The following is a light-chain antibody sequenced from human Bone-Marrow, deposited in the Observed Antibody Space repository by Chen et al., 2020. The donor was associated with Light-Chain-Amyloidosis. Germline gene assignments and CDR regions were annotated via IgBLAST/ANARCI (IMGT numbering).Light chain of an antibody. CDR1: QTIGTY. V-gene: IGKV1-39*01. Sequence: DIQMTQSPSPLYASVGDRVTIACRASQTIGTYLHWYQQKPGKAPQLVIYSASNLQSGVPSRFSGSGSGTDFTLTISCLQPEDFATYYCQHSYDFPTWTFGQGTRVEI. J-gene: IGKJ1*01. CDR2: SAS. CDR3: QHSYDFPTWT.